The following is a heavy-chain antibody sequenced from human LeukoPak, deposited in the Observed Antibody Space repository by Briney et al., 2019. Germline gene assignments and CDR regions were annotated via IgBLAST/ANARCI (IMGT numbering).Heavy chain of an antibody. J-gene: IGHJ4*02. CDR2: ISGSGGSA. CDR1: GFTFSSYA. Sequence: PGGSLRLSCAASGFTFSSYAMSWVRQAPGKGLEWVSAISGSGGSAYYADSVKGRFTISRDNSKNTLYLQMNSLRAEDTAVYYCAKRRYFDWLSDFDYWGQGTLVTVSS. V-gene: IGHV3-23*01. CDR3: AKRRYFDWLSDFDY. D-gene: IGHD3-9*01.